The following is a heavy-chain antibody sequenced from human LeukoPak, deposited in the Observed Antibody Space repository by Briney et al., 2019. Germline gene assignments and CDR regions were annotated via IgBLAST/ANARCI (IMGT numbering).Heavy chain of an antibody. J-gene: IGHJ4*02. D-gene: IGHD4-17*01. V-gene: IGHV3-30*03. CDR1: GFTFSRHG. CDR3: ARETTGTFDY. Sequence: PGGSLRLSCAASGFTFSRHGMHWVRQAPGKGLEWVAVISYDGSNKHYADSVKGRFTISRDNSKNTLYLQMNSLRAEDTAVYYCARETTGTFDYWGQGTLVTVSS. CDR2: ISYDGSNK.